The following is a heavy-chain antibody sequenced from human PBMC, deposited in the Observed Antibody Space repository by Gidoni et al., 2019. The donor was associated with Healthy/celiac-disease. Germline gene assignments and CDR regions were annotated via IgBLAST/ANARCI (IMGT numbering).Heavy chain of an antibody. CDR3: ARQDKGLRFLEWLSPGFDY. D-gene: IGHD3-3*01. J-gene: IGHJ4*02. Sequence: KGLEWIGSIYYSGSTYYNPSLKSRVTISVDTSKNQFSLKLSSVTAADTAVYYCARQDKGLRFLEWLSPGFDYWGQGTLVTVSS. CDR2: IYYSGST. V-gene: IGHV4-39*01.